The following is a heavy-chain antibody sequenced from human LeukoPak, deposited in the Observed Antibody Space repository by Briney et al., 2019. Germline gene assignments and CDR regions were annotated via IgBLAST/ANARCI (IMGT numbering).Heavy chain of an antibody. CDR2: ISGDGGST. D-gene: IGHD3-9*01. V-gene: IGHV3-43*02. J-gene: IGHJ4*02. CDR1: GFTFDDYA. Sequence: PGGSLRLSCAASGFTFDDYAMRWVRQAPGKGLEWVSLISGDGGSTYYADSVKGRFTISRDNSKNSLYLQMNSLRTEDTALYYCAKDIMSLGGGYDILTGYTPDYWGQGTLVTVSS. CDR3: AKDIMSLGGGYDILTGYTPDY.